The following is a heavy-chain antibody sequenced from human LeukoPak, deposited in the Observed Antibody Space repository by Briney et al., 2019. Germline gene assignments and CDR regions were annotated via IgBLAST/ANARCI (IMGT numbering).Heavy chain of an antibody. Sequence: SETLSLTCTVSGGSISSYYWSWIRQPPGKGLEWIGYIYYSGSTNYNPSLKSRVTISVDTSKNQFSLKLNSVTAADTAVYYCARHWNDNPFDYWGQGTLVTVSS. V-gene: IGHV4-59*01. CDR2: IYYSGST. CDR3: ARHWNDNPFDY. J-gene: IGHJ4*02. D-gene: IGHD1-1*01. CDR1: GGSISSYY.